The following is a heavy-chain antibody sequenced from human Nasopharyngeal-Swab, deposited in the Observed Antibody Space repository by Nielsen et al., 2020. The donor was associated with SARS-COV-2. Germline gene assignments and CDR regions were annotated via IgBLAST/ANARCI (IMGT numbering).Heavy chain of an antibody. CDR3: ARTAIEGGYYRGDAFDI. CDR2: IYPGDSDT. V-gene: IGHV5-51*01. J-gene: IGHJ3*02. D-gene: IGHD3-22*01. CDR1: GYRFISYW. Sequence: ESLKISCKGSGYRFISYWIGWVRQMPGKGLEWMGIIYPGDSDTRYSPSFQGQVTISADKSINTAYLQWSSLKASDTAMYYCARTAIEGGYYRGDAFDIWGQGTMVTVSS.